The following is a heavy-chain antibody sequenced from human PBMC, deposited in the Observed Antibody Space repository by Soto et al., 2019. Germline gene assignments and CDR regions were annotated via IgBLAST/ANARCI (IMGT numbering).Heavy chain of an antibody. V-gene: IGHV4-59*01. CDR2: IHYSGSI. CDR3: ARGSVDTVDSSGFYDS. D-gene: IGHD3-22*01. J-gene: IGHJ4*02. CDR1: GGSISSYY. Sequence: SETLSLTCTVSGGSISSYYWSWIRQPPGKGLEWIGFIHYSGSINYNPSLKSRVTISLDTSTNQFSQKLISVTAADTAVYYCARGSVDTVDSSGFYDSWGQGTPVTVSS.